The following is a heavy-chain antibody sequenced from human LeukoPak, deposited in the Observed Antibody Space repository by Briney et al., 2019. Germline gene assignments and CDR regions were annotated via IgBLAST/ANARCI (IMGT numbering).Heavy chain of an antibody. V-gene: IGHV4-31*03. CDR2: ISYSGAT. J-gene: IGHJ4*02. CDR3: AREADGRYYYGLDY. D-gene: IGHD3-16*01. Sequence: PSQTLSLTCTVSGGSISSGNYYWSWIRQRPGKGLEWIGYISYSGATYCIPSLKSRTTISLDTSKNQFSLKLTSVTAADTAVYYCAREADGRYYYGLDYWGQGTLVTVPS. CDR1: GGSISSGNYY.